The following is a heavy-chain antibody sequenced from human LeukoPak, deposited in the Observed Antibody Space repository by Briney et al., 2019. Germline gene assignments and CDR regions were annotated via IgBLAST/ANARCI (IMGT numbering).Heavy chain of an antibody. CDR2: ISYDGSNK. CDR1: GFTFSSYA. J-gene: IGHJ4*02. CDR3: ARWPSSGYYSFDY. Sequence: GGPLRLSCAASGFTFSSYAMHWVRQAPGKGLEWVAVISYDGSNKYYADSVKGRFTISRDNSKNTLYLQMNSLRAEDTAVYYCARWPSSGYYSFDYWGQGTLVTVSS. D-gene: IGHD3-22*01. V-gene: IGHV3-30-3*01.